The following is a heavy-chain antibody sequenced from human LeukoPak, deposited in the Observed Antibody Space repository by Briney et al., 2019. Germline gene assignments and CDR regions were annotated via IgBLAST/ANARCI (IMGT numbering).Heavy chain of an antibody. V-gene: IGHV3-48*03. CDR1: GFTLSTYE. Sequence: GGSLRLSCAASGFTLSTYEMNWVRQAPGKGLEWVAYIGRYGVTTYYADSVKGRFTISGDNAKNSLNLQMNSLRAEDTAVYYCARDLSTGMPGGFDYWGQEILVTVSS. CDR2: IGRYGVTT. CDR3: ARDLSTGMPGGFDY. D-gene: IGHD2-8*02. J-gene: IGHJ4*02.